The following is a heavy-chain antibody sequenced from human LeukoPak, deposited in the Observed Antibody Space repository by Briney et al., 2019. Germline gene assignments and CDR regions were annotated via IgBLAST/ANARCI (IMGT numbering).Heavy chain of an antibody. CDR2: IIPIFGTA. V-gene: IGHV1-69*06. D-gene: IGHD3-22*01. J-gene: IGHJ5*02. CDR3: ARGGLPYYYDSSGYYWFDP. Sequence: ASVKVSCKASGGTFSSYAISWVRQAPGQGLEWMGGIIPIFGTANYAQKFQGRVTITADKSTSTAYMELSSLRSEDTAVYYCARGGLPYYYDSSGYYWFDPWGQGTLVTVSS. CDR1: GGTFSSYA.